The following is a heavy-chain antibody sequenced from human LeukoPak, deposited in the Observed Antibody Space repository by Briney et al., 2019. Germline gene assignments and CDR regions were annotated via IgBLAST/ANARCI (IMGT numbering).Heavy chain of an antibody. Sequence: PGGSLRLSCAASGFTFSSYAMSWVRQAPGKGLEWVSAISGSCGSTYYADSVKGRFTISRDNSKNTLYLQMNSLRAEDTAVYYCAKANYDFWSGYLFPFDYWGQGTLVTVSS. D-gene: IGHD3-3*01. CDR3: AKANYDFWSGYLFPFDY. J-gene: IGHJ4*02. CDR1: GFTFSSYA. V-gene: IGHV3-23*01. CDR2: ISGSCGST.